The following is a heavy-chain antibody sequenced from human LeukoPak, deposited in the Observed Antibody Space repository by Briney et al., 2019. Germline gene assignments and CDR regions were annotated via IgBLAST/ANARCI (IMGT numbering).Heavy chain of an antibody. CDR3: ARDGDCSSTSCYDY. CDR1: GYTFTGYY. CDR2: INPNSGGT. J-gene: IGHJ4*02. V-gene: IGHV1-2*02. Sequence: ASVKVSCKASGYTFTGYYMHWVRQAPGQGLEWMGWINPNSGGTNYAQKFQGRVTMTRDTSISTAYMELSRLRSDDTAVYYRARDGDCSSTSCYDYWGQGTLVTVSS. D-gene: IGHD2-2*03.